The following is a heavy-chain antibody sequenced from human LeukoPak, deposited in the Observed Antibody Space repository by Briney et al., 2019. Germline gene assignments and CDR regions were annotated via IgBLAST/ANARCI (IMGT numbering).Heavy chain of an antibody. CDR3: AKDIKAGEQWLAYYYYYGMDV. CDR1: GFTFSSYE. V-gene: IGHV3-30*18. D-gene: IGHD6-19*01. Sequence: GGSLRLSCAASGFTFSSYEMNWVRQAPGKGLEWVAVISYDGSNKYYADSVKGRFTISRDNSKNTLYLQMNSLRAEDTAVYYCAKDIKAGEQWLAYYYYYGMDVWGQGTTVTVSS. CDR2: ISYDGSNK. J-gene: IGHJ6*02.